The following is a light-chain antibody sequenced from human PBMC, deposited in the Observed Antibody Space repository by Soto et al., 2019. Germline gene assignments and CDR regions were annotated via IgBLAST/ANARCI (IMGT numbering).Light chain of an antibody. V-gene: IGKV1-5*01. Sequence: DIQMTQSPSSVSASVGDSVTITCRASQNIRNLLAWYQQKPGKAPKPLIHDASSLAGGVPSRFSGSGSGTDYTLTINSLQPDDFATYYCQHYYEFVYTFGQGTKVDIK. J-gene: IGKJ2*01. CDR2: DAS. CDR3: QHYYEFVYT. CDR1: QNIRNL.